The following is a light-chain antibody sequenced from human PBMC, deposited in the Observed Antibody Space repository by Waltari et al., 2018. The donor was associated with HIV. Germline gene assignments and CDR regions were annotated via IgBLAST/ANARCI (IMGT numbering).Light chain of an antibody. CDR2: GTS. CDR3: YSYDSSLRGHV. V-gene: IGLV1-40*01. Sequence: QSVLTQPPSVSGAPGQRITISCTGRSANIGAGFDVHWYQQLPGKAPTFLIYGTSNRPSGVPDRFCGCKSGTAASLASTGLKADDEGDYYCYSYDSSLRGHVFGSGTMVTVL. J-gene: IGLJ1*01. CDR1: SANIGAGFD.